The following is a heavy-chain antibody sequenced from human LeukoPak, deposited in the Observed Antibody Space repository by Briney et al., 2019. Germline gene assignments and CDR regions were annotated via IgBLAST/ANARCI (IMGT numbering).Heavy chain of an antibody. V-gene: IGHV3-23*01. Sequence: GRSLRLSCAASGFTFSSYAMSWVRQAPGKGLEWVSAISGSGGNPYYTDSVKGRFTISRDNSKNTLYLQMNSLRAEDTAVYYCARDYYGSLYGMDVWGQGTTVTVSS. CDR3: ARDYYGSLYGMDV. D-gene: IGHD3-10*01. CDR2: ISGSGGNP. J-gene: IGHJ6*02. CDR1: GFTFSSYA.